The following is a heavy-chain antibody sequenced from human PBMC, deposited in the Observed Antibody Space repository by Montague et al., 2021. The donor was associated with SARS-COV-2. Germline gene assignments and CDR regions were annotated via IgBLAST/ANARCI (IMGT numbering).Heavy chain of an antibody. CDR2: ISSDSAYI. Sequence: SLRLACAASGFTFSSFSMNWVRQTPGKRLEWVSSISSDSAYIVYAESVRGRFTISRDNAQNSLYLQMNSLRAEDTAVYYCARFETSKCYASGMDVWGQGTTVTVSS. CDR3: ARFETSKCYASGMDV. D-gene: IGHD2-15*01. CDR1: GFTFSSFS. V-gene: IGHV3-21*01. J-gene: IGHJ6*02.